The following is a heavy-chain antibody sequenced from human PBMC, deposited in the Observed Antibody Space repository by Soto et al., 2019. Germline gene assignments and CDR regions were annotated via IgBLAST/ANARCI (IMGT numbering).Heavy chain of an antibody. J-gene: IGHJ4*02. V-gene: IGHV4-34*01. CDR2: INHSGST. CDR3: ASFGVASMNWPDY. Sequence: PSETLSLTCAVYGGSFSGYYWSWIRQPPGKGLEWIGEINHSGSTNYNPSLKSRVTISVDTSKNQFSLKLSSVTAADTAVYYCASFGVASMNWPDYWGQGTLVTVSS. CDR1: GGSFSGYY. D-gene: IGHD3-3*01.